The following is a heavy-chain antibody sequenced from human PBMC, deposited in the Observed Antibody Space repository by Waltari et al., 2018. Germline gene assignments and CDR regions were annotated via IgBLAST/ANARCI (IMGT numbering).Heavy chain of an antibody. Sequence: EVQLVESGGGLVKPGGSLRLSCAASGFTFLNYTMNWVRQAPGKGLWWVSSITSSSSSIYYADSVKGRFTISRDNAKNSLYLQVNSLRAEDTAVYYCARDYGAPAFDIWGQGTMVTVSS. J-gene: IGHJ3*02. CDR1: GFTFLNYT. D-gene: IGHD3-10*01. CDR2: ITSSSSSI. V-gene: IGHV3-21*01. CDR3: ARDYGAPAFDI.